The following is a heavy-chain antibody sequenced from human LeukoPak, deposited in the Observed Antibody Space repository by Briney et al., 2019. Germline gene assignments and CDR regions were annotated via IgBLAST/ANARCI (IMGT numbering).Heavy chain of an antibody. D-gene: IGHD3-10*01. Sequence: SETLSLTCSVSGGSISSSSYSWGWIRQPPGKGLEWIGSIYYSGNTQCNPSLKSRVTISVDTSKNQFSLKLSSVTAADTALYYCARHKVYGSGSFYFDYWGQGTLVTVSS. CDR3: ARHKVYGSGSFYFDY. CDR1: GGSISSSSYS. V-gene: IGHV4-39*01. CDR2: IYYSGNT. J-gene: IGHJ4*02.